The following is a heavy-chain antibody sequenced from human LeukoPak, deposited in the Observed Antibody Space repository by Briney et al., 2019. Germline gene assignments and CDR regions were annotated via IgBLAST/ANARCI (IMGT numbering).Heavy chain of an antibody. CDR1: GYTFSDFG. CDR3: ATFYGGSFDY. CDR2: INPSGGST. D-gene: IGHD4-23*01. J-gene: IGHJ4*02. V-gene: IGHV1-46*01. Sequence: GASVKVSCKASGYTFSDFGISWVRQAPGQGLEWMGIINPSGGSTSYAQKFQGRVTMTRDTSTSTVYMELSSLRSEDTAVYYCATFYGGSFDYWGQGTLVTVSS.